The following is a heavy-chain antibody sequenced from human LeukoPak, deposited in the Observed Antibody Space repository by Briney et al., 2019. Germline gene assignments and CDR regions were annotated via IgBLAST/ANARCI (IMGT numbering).Heavy chain of an antibody. CDR2: INQDGSDK. CDR3: ARIYLRQLDY. CDR1: GFTFTGHW. Sequence: GGSLRLSCVASGFTFTGHWMSWVRQAPGKGLEWVANINQDGSDKYYVDSVKGRFTISGDNAKNSLYLQVSSLSAEDTAVYYCARIYLRQLDYWGQGTLVTVSS. D-gene: IGHD2-2*02. V-gene: IGHV3-7*01. J-gene: IGHJ4*02.